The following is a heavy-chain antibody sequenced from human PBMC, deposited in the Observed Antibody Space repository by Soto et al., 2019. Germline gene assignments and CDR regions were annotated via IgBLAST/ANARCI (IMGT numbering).Heavy chain of an antibody. Sequence: SETPSLTCTVSGGSISSYYWSWIRQPPGKGLEWIGYIYYSGSTNYNPSLKSRVTISVDTSKNQFSLKLSSVTAADTAVYYCARSAIINYSYYGMKVWGQGTTVTVSS. CDR1: GGSISSYY. CDR2: IYYSGST. D-gene: IGHD3-9*01. V-gene: IGHV4-59*01. J-gene: IGHJ6*02. CDR3: ARSAIINYSYYGMKV.